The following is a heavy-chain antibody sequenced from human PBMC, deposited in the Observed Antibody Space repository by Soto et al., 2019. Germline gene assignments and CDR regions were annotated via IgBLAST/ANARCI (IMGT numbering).Heavy chain of an antibody. Sequence: QVQLQQWGAGLLKPSETLSLTCAVYGGSFSGYYWSWIRQPPGKGLEWIGEINHSGSTNYNPSLRSRVNISVDTSKDQFSLKLSSVTAADTAVYYCARGEGYCSSTSCYASNYYMDVWGKGTTVTVSS. CDR3: ARGEGYCSSTSCYASNYYMDV. D-gene: IGHD2-2*01. CDR2: INHSGST. CDR1: GGSFSGYY. V-gene: IGHV4-34*01. J-gene: IGHJ6*03.